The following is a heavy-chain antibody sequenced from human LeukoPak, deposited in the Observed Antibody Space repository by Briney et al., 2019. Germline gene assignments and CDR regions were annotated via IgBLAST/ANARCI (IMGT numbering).Heavy chain of an antibody. CDR3: AKAGIAAAGTFLDY. D-gene: IGHD6-13*01. CDR2: ISWNSGSI. Sequence: GGSLRLSCAASGFTFSSYAMHWVRQAPGKGLEWVSGISWNSGSIGYADSVKGRFTISRDNAKNSLYLQMNSLRAEDMALYYCAKAGIAAAGTFLDYWGQGTLVTVSS. CDR1: GFTFSSYA. J-gene: IGHJ4*02. V-gene: IGHV3-9*03.